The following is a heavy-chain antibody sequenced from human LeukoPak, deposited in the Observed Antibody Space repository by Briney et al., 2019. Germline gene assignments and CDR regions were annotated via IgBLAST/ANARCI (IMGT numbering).Heavy chain of an antibody. CDR2: IIPIFGTA. Sequence: RASVKVSCKASGGTFSSYAISWVRQAPGQGLEWMGGIIPIFGTANYAQKFQGRVTITADESTSTAYMELSSLRSEDTAVYYCARDRRGSYNGFDYWGQGTLVTVSS. D-gene: IGHD1-26*01. CDR1: GGTFSSYA. V-gene: IGHV1-69*13. CDR3: ARDRRGSYNGFDY. J-gene: IGHJ4*02.